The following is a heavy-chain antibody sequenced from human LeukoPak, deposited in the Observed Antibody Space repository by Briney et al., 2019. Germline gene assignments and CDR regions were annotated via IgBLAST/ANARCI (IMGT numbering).Heavy chain of an antibody. V-gene: IGHV3-9*01. CDR2: ISWNSGSI. J-gene: IGHJ4*02. CDR3: AKAGEGSSWYNYFDY. D-gene: IGHD6-13*01. CDR1: GFTFDDYA. Sequence: GGSLRLSCAASGFTFDDYAMHWVRQAPGKGLEWVSGISWNSGSIGYADSVKGRFTISRDNAKNSLYLQMNSLRAEDTALYYCAKAGEGSSWYNYFDYWGQGTLVTVSS.